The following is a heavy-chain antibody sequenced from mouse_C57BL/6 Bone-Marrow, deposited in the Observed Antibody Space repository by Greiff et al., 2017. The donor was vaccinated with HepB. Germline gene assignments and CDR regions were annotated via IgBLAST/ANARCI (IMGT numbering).Heavy chain of an antibody. J-gene: IGHJ2*01. Sequence: QVQLQQPGTELVKPGASVKLSCKASGYTFTSYWMHWVKQRPGQGLEWIGNINPSNGGTNYNEKFKSKATLTVDKSSSTAYMQRSSLTSEDSAVYYGARVDSSGPGYFDYWGQGTTLTVSS. CDR2: INPSNGGT. CDR1: GYTFTSYW. V-gene: IGHV1-53*01. D-gene: IGHD3-2*02. CDR3: ARVDSSGPGYFDY.